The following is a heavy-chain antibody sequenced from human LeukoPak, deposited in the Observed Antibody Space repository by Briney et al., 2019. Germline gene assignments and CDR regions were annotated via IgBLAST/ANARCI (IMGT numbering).Heavy chain of an antibody. D-gene: IGHD4-23*01. CDR1: GFTFRSYW. Sequence: GGSLRLSCAASGFTFRSYWMHWVRQAPGKGLMWVSCIHSDGRITSYADSVKGRFTISRDNAKNTLYLQMNSLRAEDTAVYYCARATTVVTPDYWGQGTLVTVSS. J-gene: IGHJ4*02. CDR2: IHSDGRIT. CDR3: ARATTVVTPDY. V-gene: IGHV3-74*01.